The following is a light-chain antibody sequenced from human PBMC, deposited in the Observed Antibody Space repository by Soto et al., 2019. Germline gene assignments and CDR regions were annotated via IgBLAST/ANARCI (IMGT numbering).Light chain of an antibody. CDR1: SSDVGGYNY. CDR3: KSYAGSNTYV. Sequence: QSALTQPASVSGSPGQSITISCTGTSSDVGGYNYVSWYQQHPGKAPKLMIYEVVQRPSGVPDRFSGSKSGNTASLTVSGLQAADEADYFCKSYAGSNTYVFGSRTKLTVL. V-gene: IGLV2-8*01. J-gene: IGLJ1*01. CDR2: EVV.